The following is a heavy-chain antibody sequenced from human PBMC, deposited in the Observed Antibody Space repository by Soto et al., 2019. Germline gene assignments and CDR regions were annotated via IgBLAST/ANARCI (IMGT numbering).Heavy chain of an antibody. CDR2: ISAYNGNT. J-gene: IGHJ4*02. CDR1: GYTFTSYG. V-gene: IGHV1-18*01. D-gene: IGHD3-22*01. Sequence: ASVKVSCKASGYTFTSYGISWVRQAPGQGLDGMGWISAYNGNTNYAQKLQGRVTMTTDTSTSTVYMELRSMRSDDTAVYYCARGPYYYDSSGSPGDWGGGTLVTVCS. CDR3: ARGPYYYDSSGSPGD.